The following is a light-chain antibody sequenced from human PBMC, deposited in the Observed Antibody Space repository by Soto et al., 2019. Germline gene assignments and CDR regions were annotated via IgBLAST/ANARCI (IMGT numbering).Light chain of an antibody. CDR3: SSFTSSNTLYV. CDR1: TSDVGAYNL. Sequence: QAVVTQPASVSGSPGQSITISCTGTTSDVGAYNLVSWYQQLPGKAPKLLIYDVTNRPSGISSRFSASKSGNTASLTISGLQAEDEADYYCSSFTSSNTLYVFGTGTKVTVL. J-gene: IGLJ1*01. V-gene: IGLV2-14*01. CDR2: DVT.